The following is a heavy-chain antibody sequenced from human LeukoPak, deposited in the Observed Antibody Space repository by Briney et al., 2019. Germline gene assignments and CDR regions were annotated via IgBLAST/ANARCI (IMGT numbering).Heavy chain of an antibody. CDR2: IRYSGSA. CDR3: ARLVYDSRGYYFDY. Sequence: PSETLSLTCTVSGGSISTYYWSWIRQPPGKGLEWIGYIRYSGSANYNPSLRSRVTISIDTSKNQFPLKLSSVTAADTAVYHCARLVYDSRGYYFDYWGQGTLVTVSS. D-gene: IGHD3-22*01. CDR1: GGSISTYY. V-gene: IGHV4-59*08. J-gene: IGHJ4*02.